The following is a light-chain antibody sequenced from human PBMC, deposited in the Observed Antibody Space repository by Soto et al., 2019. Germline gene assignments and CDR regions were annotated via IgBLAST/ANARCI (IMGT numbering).Light chain of an antibody. CDR3: QQYYSYGFT. CDR1: QGISSY. J-gene: IGKJ3*01. V-gene: IGKV1-8*01. CDR2: AAS. Sequence: AIRMTQSPSSFSASTGDRVTITCRASQGISSYLAWYQQKPGKAPKLLIYAASTLQSGVPSRFSGSGSGTDFTLTISCLQSEDFATYYFQQYYSYGFTFGPGTKVDIK.